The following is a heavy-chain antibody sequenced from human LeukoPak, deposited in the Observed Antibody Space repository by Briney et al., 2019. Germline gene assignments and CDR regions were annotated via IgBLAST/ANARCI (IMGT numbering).Heavy chain of an antibody. J-gene: IGHJ3*01. CDR3: AGDETYEKISAGYFDAFDL. CDR1: GFTFSSYC. D-gene: IGHD3-22*01. V-gene: IGHV3-7*01. Sequence: PGGSLRLSCVASGFTFSSYCMNWVRQAPGKGLEWVADIKQGGSEKHYGDSVTGRFTISRDNAEKSLSLKMNSLRTADTAVYYCAGDETYEKISAGYFDAFDLWSQGKMVTVSS. CDR2: IKQGGSEK.